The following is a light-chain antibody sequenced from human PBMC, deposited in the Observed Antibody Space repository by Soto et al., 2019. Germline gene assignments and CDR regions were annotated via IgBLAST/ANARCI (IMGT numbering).Light chain of an antibody. CDR1: QSIQHW. CDR2: QTS. V-gene: IGKV1-5*03. Sequence: DVQMTQSPSTLSASVGDRVTITCRASQSIQHWLAWYQQKPGKAPKVLIHQTSSILSGVPSRFSGSGSETEFSLTISGLQADDSATYFCQQYHIYQTFGQGTKVEI. J-gene: IGKJ2*01. CDR3: QQYHIYQT.